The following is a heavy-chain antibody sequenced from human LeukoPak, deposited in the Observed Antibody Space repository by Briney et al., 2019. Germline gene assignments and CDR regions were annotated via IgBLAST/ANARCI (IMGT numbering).Heavy chain of an antibody. V-gene: IGHV4-4*07. CDR1: VDSLSSYY. CDR3: AREVAVAGFDWYFDL. CDR2: IYTSGST. D-gene: IGHD6-19*01. J-gene: IGHJ2*01. Sequence: SETPSLTRTVSVDSLSSYYWSWIRQPGGKGREWIGRIYTSGSTNYNPSLKSRVTISVDKSKNQFSLKLSSVTAADTAVYYCAREVAVAGFDWYFDLWGRGTLVTVSS.